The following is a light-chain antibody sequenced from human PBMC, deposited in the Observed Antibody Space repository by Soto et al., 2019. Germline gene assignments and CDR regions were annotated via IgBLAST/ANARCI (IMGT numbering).Light chain of an antibody. CDR2: DAS. V-gene: IGKV1-5*01. J-gene: IGKJ1*01. CDR1: QSISNW. CDR3: QQYSSRST. Sequence: DIQMTQSPSSLSASVGNRVTITCRASQSISNWLAWYQQKPGKAPNLLIYDASSLQSGVPSRFSGSGFGTEFTLTISSLQPGDFATYYCQQYSSRSTFGLGTKVDI.